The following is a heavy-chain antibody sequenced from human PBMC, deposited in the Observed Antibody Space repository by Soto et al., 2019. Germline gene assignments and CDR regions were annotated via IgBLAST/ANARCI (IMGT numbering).Heavy chain of an antibody. CDR3: ARARSSSWYGGFDY. CDR2: IWYDGSNK. CDR1: GFTFSSYG. J-gene: IGHJ4*02. V-gene: IGHV3-33*01. Sequence: GGSLRLSCAASGFTFSSYGMHWVRQAPGKGLEWVAVIWYDGSNKYYADSVKGRFTISRDNSKNTLYLQMNSLRAEDTAVYYCARARSSSWYGGFDYWGQGTLVTVSS. D-gene: IGHD6-13*01.